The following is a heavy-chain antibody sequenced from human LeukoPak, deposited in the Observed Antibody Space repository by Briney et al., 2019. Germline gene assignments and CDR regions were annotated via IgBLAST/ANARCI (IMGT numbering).Heavy chain of an antibody. CDR2: ISWDGGST. J-gene: IGHJ4*02. CDR1: GFTFDDYA. CDR3: ARPLTLRFLEWLFHY. Sequence: GGSLRLSCAASGFTFDDYAMHWVRQAPGKGLEWVSLISWDGGSTYYADSVKGRFTISRDNSKNTLYLQMNSLRAEDTAVYYCARPLTLRFLEWLFHYWGQGTLVTVSS. V-gene: IGHV3-43D*03. D-gene: IGHD3-3*01.